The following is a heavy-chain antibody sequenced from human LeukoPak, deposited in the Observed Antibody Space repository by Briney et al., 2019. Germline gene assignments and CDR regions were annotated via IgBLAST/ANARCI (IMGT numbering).Heavy chain of an antibody. CDR1: GFRFKKVW. V-gene: IGHV3-15*01. D-gene: IGHD1-26*01. J-gene: IGHJ4*02. Sequence: GGSLRLSCEGVGFRFKKVWMSWVRQSPAKGLEWVGRIRSEADGGTVEYAAVVKGRFTISRFDSEKTLYLEMNNLKPDDTAVYYCTTNPDGAHPRDYWARGTLVTVSS. CDR2: IRSEADGGTV. CDR3: TTNPDGAHPRDY.